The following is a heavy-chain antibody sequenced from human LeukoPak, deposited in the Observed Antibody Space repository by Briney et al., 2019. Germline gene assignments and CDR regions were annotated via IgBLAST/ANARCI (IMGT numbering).Heavy chain of an antibody. CDR3: ARGPHYDFWSGYYTGDAFDI. V-gene: IGHV1-8*03. J-gene: IGHJ3*02. D-gene: IGHD3-3*01. CDR1: GYTFTSYD. CDR2: MNPNSGNT. Sequence: GASVKVSCKASGYTFTSYDINWVRQATGQGLEWMGWMNPNSGNTGYAQKFQGRVTITRNTSISTAYMELSSLRSEDTAVYYCARGPHYDFWSGYYTGDAFDIWGQGTMVTVSS.